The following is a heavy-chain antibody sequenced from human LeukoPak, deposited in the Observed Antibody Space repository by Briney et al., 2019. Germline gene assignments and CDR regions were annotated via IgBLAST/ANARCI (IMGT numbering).Heavy chain of an antibody. CDR3: ARGLPLQH. CDR1: GSSISSGYY. V-gene: IGHV4-38-2*02. CDR2: IYHGGST. D-gene: IGHD2-15*01. J-gene: IGHJ1*01. Sequence: SETLSLTCTVSGSSISSGYYWGWIRQPPGQGLEGIGSIYHGGSTYYNPSLKSRVTISVDTSKNQFSLKLSSVTAADTAVYYCARGLPLQHWGRGTLVTVSS.